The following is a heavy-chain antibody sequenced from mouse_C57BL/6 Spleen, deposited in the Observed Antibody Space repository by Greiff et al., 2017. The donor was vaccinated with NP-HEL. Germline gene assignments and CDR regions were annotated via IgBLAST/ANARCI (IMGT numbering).Heavy chain of an antibody. J-gene: IGHJ2*01. CDR3: TTPCNYYGSSYGY. D-gene: IGHD1-1*01. CDR2: IDPENGDT. Sequence: VQLKQSGAELVRPGASVKLSCTASGFNIKDDYMHWVKQRPEQGLEWIGWIDPENGDTEYASKFQGKATITADTSSNTAYLQLSSLTSEDTAVYYCTTPCNYYGSSYGYWGQGTTLTVSS. CDR1: GFNIKDDY. V-gene: IGHV14-4*01.